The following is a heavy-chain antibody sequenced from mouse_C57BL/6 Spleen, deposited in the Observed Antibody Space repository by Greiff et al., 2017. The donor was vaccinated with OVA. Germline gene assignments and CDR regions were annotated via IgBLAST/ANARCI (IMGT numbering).Heavy chain of an antibody. Sequence: QVQLQQPGAELVKPGASVKLSCKASGYTFTSYWMHWVKQRPGRGLEWIGRIDPNSGGHKYNEKFKSTATLTVDNPSSTAYMQLSRLTSEDSAVYYGARVLGRGGNYFDYWGQGTTLTVSS. CDR1: GYTFTSYW. V-gene: IGHV1-72*01. CDR2: IDPNSGGH. CDR3: ARVLGRGGNYFDY. J-gene: IGHJ2*01. D-gene: IGHD4-1*01.